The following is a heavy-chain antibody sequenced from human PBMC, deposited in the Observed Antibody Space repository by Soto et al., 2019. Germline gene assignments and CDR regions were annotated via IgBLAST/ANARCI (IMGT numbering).Heavy chain of an antibody. D-gene: IGHD3-10*01. CDR2: IYYSGST. CDR3: ARQPATTYGSAGPPDV. J-gene: IGHJ6*02. V-gene: IGHV4-39*01. CDR1: GGSFSGYY. Sequence: SETLSLTCAVYGGSFSGYYWGWIRQPPGKGLEWIGSIYYSGSTYYNPSLKSRVTISVDTSKNQFSLKLSSVTAADTAVYYCARQPATTYGSAGPPDVWGQGTTVTVSS.